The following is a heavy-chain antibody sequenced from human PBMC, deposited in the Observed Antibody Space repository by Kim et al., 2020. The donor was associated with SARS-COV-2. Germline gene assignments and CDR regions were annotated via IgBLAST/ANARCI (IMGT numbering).Heavy chain of an antibody. V-gene: IGHV4-39*01. J-gene: IGHJ4*02. Sequence: SETLCLTCTVSGASISRSSNYWGWIRQPPGKGLEWIGSINYSGNTYYNPSLKSRVTISVDTSKNQFSLKMRSVTAADTAVYYCARLVSENSAVEYWGQGTLVTVSS. CDR2: INYSGNT. CDR1: GASISRSSNY. CDR3: ARLVSENSAVEY.